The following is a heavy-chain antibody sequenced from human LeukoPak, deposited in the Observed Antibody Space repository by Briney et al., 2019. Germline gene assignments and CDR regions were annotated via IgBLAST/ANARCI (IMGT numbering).Heavy chain of an antibody. Sequence: PSETLSLTCTVSGGSISNYWWSWIRQPPGKGLEWIGYVFDSGGTNYNPSLKSRVTISVDTSKKQFYLKLSSVTAADTAVYYCARGYSSSWNYFDYWGQGTLVTLSS. V-gene: IGHV4-59*01. CDR2: VFDSGGT. CDR1: GGSISNYW. J-gene: IGHJ4*02. D-gene: IGHD6-13*01. CDR3: ARGYSSSWNYFDY.